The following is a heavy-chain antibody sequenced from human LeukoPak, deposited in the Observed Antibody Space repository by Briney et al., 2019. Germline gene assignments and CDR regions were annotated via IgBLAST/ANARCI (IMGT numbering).Heavy chain of an antibody. CDR3: ARVGHPTDIVLVPAAHSDLGTFAN. CDR1: GYAFTGYY. V-gene: IGHV1-2*02. J-gene: IGHJ4*02. CDR2: INPKSGVT. D-gene: IGHD2-2*01. Sequence: ASVRVSCKASGYAFTGYYLHWVRQAPGQGLEWMGWINPKSGVTNYAQKFQGRVTMTRDTSISTAYMDLSRLNFDDTAVYYCARVGHPTDIVLVPAAHSDLGTFANWGQGTLVTVPS.